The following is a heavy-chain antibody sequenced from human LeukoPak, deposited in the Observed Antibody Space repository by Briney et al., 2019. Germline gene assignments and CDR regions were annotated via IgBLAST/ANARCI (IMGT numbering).Heavy chain of an antibody. CDR2: INHSGST. D-gene: IGHD2-2*01. V-gene: IGHV4-34*01. J-gene: IGHJ5*02. CDR3: ASMRDIVVVPAAPNWFDP. CDR1: GGSFSGYY. Sequence: SETLSLTCAVYGGSFSGYYWSWIRQPPGKGLGWIGEINHSGSTNYNPSLKSRVTISVDTSKNQFSLKLSSVTAADTAVYYCASMRDIVVVPAAPNWFDPWGQGTLVTVSS.